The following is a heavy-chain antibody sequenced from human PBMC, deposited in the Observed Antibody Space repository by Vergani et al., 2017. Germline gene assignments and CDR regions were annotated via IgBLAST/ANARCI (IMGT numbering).Heavy chain of an antibody. CDR3: ARGGQLAVWVERATREVVAFDI. CDR1: GYSFTSYW. V-gene: IGHV5-51*01. D-gene: IGHD5-24*01. Sequence: EVQLVQSGAEVKTPGESLKISCKGSGYSFTSYWIGWVRQMPGKGLEWMGIIYPGDSDTRYSPSFQGQVTISADKSISTAYLQWSSLKASDTAMYYCARGGQLAVWVERATREVVAFDIWGQGTRVTVAS. CDR2: IYPGDSDT. J-gene: IGHJ4*02.